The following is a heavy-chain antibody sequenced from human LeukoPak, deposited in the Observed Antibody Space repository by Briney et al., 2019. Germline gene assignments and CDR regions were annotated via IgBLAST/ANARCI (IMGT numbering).Heavy chain of an antibody. CDR1: GFTFSSYW. CDR2: IKQDGSEK. CDR3: ARDHRWRWLQLRVNAFDI. Sequence: GGSLRLSCAASGFTFSSYWMSWVRQAPGKGLEWVANIKQDGSEKYYVDSVKGRFTISRDNAKNSLYLQMNSLRAEDTAVYYCARDHRWRWLQLRVNAFDIWGQGTMVTVSS. D-gene: IGHD5-24*01. J-gene: IGHJ3*02. V-gene: IGHV3-7*01.